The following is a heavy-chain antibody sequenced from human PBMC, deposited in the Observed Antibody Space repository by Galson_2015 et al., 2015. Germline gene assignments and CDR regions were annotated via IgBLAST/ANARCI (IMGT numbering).Heavy chain of an antibody. D-gene: IGHD4-17*01. Sequence: SLRLSCAASGFTSSSYGMHWVRQAPGKGLAWVAVIWYDGSNKYYADSVKGRFTISRDNSKNTLYLQMNSLGAEDTAVYYCAREITPVTTDYYYYGMDVWGQGTTVTVSS. CDR2: IWYDGSNK. CDR3: AREITPVTTDYYYYGMDV. CDR1: GFTSSSYG. V-gene: IGHV3-33*01. J-gene: IGHJ6*02.